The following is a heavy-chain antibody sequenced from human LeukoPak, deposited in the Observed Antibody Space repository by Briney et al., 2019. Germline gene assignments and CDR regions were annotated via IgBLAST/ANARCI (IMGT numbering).Heavy chain of an antibody. CDR3: ATSVEMATIDYFDY. V-gene: IGHV4-59*08. CDR2: IYYSGST. D-gene: IGHD5-24*01. CDR1: GGSISSYY. Sequence: SETLSLTCTVSGGSISSYYWSWIRQPPGKGLEWIGYIYYSGSTNYNPSLKSRVTISVDTSKNQFSLKLSSVTAADTAVYYCATSVEMATIDYFDYWGQGTLVTVSS. J-gene: IGHJ4*02.